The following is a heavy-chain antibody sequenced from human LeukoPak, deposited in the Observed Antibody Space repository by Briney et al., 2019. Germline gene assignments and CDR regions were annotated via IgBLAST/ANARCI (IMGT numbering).Heavy chain of an antibody. CDR3: SRDDDRGRDFDS. D-gene: IGHD1-1*01. Sequence: GGSLRLSCSASGFTFSRFSMNWVRQAPGKGLEWVSYISGNSNLIYYADSVKGRFTISRDNAKSSLYLQMNSLRAEDTALYFCSRDDDRGRDFDSWGQGTLVTVSS. V-gene: IGHV3-48*01. J-gene: IGHJ4*02. CDR2: ISGNSNLI. CDR1: GFTFSRFS.